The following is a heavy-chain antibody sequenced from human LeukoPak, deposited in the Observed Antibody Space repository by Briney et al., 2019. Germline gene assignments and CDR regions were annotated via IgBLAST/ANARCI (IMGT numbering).Heavy chain of an antibody. CDR1: GFTFSSYW. CDR3: ARALTYDYVWGSYRPDAFDI. J-gene: IGHJ3*02. D-gene: IGHD3-16*02. Sequence: GGSLRLSCAASGFTFSSYWMSWVRQAPGKGLEGVANIKEDGSEKNYVDSVKGRFTISRDNAQNSLYMQMSSLSAEDTAVYYCARALTYDYVWGSYRPDAFDIWGQGIMVTVSS. V-gene: IGHV3-7*01. CDR2: IKEDGSEK.